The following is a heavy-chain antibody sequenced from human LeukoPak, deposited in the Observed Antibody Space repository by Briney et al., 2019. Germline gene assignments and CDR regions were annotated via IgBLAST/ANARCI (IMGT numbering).Heavy chain of an antibody. D-gene: IGHD3-22*01. CDR1: GYTFTGYY. CDR2: INPNSGGT. CDR3: ARADSSGYYLGFDY. Sequence: ASVKVSCKASGYTFTGYYMHWVRQAPGQGLEWMGWINPNSGGTNYAQKFQGRVTMTRDTSISTAYMELNRLRSDDTAIYYCARADSSGYYLGFDYWGQGTLVTVSS. J-gene: IGHJ4*02. V-gene: IGHV1-2*02.